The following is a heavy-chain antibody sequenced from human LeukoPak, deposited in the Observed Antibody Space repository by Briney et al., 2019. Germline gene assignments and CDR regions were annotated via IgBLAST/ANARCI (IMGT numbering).Heavy chain of an antibody. CDR2: IYYSGST. V-gene: IGHV4-39*07. Sequence: PSETLSLTCTVSGGSISSSSYYWGWIRQPPGKGLEWIGTIYYSGSTYYNPSLKSRVTMSVDTSKNQFSLKLSSVTAADTAMYYCARRAAEWELLDYWGQGTLVTVSS. J-gene: IGHJ4*02. CDR3: ARRAAEWELLDY. D-gene: IGHD1-26*01. CDR1: GGSISSSSYY.